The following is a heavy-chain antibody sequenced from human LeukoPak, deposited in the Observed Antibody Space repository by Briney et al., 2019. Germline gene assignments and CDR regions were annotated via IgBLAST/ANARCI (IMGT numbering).Heavy chain of an antibody. D-gene: IGHD3-22*01. V-gene: IGHV4-61*02. CDR3: ARADRSGYFGNVVAFDI. J-gene: IGHJ3*02. CDR2: IHISGST. CDR1: GGSINSGSYS. Sequence: PSQTLSLTCTVSGGSINSGSYSWTWIRQPAGKGLEWIGRIHISGSTDYTPSLKSRVTISVDTSKNQFSLKLSSVTAADTAVYYCARADRSGYFGNVVAFDIWAKGQWSPSLQ.